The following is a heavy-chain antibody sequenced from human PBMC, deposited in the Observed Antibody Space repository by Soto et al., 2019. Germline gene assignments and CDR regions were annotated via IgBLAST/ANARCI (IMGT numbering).Heavy chain of an antibody. CDR1: GFTFDDYA. CDR2: ISGDGGST. Sequence: QLGGSLILSCAASGFTFDDYAMHWVRQAPGKGLEWVSLISGDGGSTYYADSVKGRFTISRDNSKNSLYLQMNSLRTEDTALYYCAKEGMVVAELLSQYGMDVWGQGTTVTVSS. J-gene: IGHJ6*02. V-gene: IGHV3-43*02. D-gene: IGHD2-15*01. CDR3: AKEGMVVAELLSQYGMDV.